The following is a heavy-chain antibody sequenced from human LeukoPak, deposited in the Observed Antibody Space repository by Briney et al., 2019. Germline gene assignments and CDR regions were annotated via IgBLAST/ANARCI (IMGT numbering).Heavy chain of an antibody. CDR2: IYYSGST. D-gene: IGHD6-19*01. J-gene: IGHJ2*01. CDR3: ARHPYSSGWYPAEMTNWYFDL. V-gene: IGHV4-39*07. Sequence: SETLSLTCTVSGGSISSSSYYWGWIRQPPGKGLEWIGSIYYSGSTYYNPSLKSRVTISVDTSKNQFSLKLSSVTAADTAVYYCARHPYSSGWYPAEMTNWYFDLWGRGTLVTVSS. CDR1: GGSISSSSYY.